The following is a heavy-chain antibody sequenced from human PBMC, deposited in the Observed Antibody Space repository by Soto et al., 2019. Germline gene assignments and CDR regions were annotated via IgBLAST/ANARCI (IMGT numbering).Heavy chain of an antibody. Sequence: QVQLQEAGPGLVKPSETPSLTCTVSGGSITSYYWSWIRQPPRKGLEWIGYIYYSGTTNYNPSLKSRVTISVDTSRNQFALKLSSVAAADTAVYYCARTQGSGPSWDFDIWGRGTLVTVAA. CDR3: ARTQGSGPSWDFDI. V-gene: IGHV4-59*08. CDR1: GGSITSYY. J-gene: IGHJ2*01. CDR2: IYYSGTT.